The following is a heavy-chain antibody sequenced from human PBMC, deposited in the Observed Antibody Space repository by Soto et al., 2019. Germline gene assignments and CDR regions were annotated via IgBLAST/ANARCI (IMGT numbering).Heavy chain of an antibody. CDR3: AKSHYDFWSGYLDAFDI. J-gene: IGHJ3*02. CDR2: ISGSGGST. V-gene: IGHV3-23*01. CDR1: GFTFSSYA. D-gene: IGHD3-3*01. Sequence: EVPLLESGGGLVQPGGSLRLSCAASGFTFSSYAMSWVRQAPGKGLEWVSAISGSGGSTYYADSVKGRFTISRDNSKNTLYLQMNSLRAEDTAVYYCAKSHYDFWSGYLDAFDIWGQGTMVTVSS.